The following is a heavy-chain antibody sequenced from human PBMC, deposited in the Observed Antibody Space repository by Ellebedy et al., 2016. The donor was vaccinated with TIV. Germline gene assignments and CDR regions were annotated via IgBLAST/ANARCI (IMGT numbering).Heavy chain of an antibody. V-gene: IGHV3-30*18. CDR3: AKEAYDIMTGSKMYGMDV. CDR1: GFTFSSYG. D-gene: IGHD3-9*01. Sequence: GESLKISCAASGFTFSSYGMHWVRQAPGKGLEWVAFITYDGSNKYIEDSVKGRFTISRDKSENTLYLQMNSLRAEDTAVNYCAKEAYDIMTGSKMYGMDVWGQGTPVIVSS. CDR2: ITYDGSNK. J-gene: IGHJ6*02.